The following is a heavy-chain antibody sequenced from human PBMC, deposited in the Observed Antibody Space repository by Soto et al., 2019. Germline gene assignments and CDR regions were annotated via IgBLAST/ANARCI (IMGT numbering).Heavy chain of an antibody. J-gene: IGHJ6*02. CDR1: GFTFSDYY. D-gene: IGHD3-16*01. Sequence: KTGGSLRLSCAASGFTFSDYYMSWIRQAPGKGLEWVSYISSSDSTIYYADSVKGRFTISRDNAKNSLYLQMNSLRAEDTAVYYCARSPPIGDFSGYFYGMDVWGQGTTVTVSS. CDR2: ISSSDSTI. CDR3: ARSPPIGDFSGYFYGMDV. V-gene: IGHV3-11*01.